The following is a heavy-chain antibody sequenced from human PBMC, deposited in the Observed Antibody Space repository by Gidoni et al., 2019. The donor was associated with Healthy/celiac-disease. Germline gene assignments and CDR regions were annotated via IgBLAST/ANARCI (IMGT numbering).Heavy chain of an antibody. V-gene: IGHV4-34*01. D-gene: IGHD4-17*01. CDR1: GGSFSGYY. CDR2: INHSGST. CDR3: ARDLTVTTGHGAFDI. J-gene: IGHJ3*02. Sequence: QVQLQQWGAGLLKPSETLSLTCAVYGGSFSGYYWSWIRQPPGKGLEWIGEINHSGSTNYNPSLKSRVTISVDTSKNQFSLKLSSVTAADTAVYYCARDLTVTTGHGAFDIWGQGTMVTVSS.